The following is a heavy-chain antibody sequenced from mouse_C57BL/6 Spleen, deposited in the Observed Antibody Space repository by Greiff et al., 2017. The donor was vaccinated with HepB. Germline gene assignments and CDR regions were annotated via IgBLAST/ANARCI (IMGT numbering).Heavy chain of an antibody. D-gene: IGHD2-3*01. CDR1: GYTFTSYW. Sequence: QVQLQQPGTELVKPGASVKLSCKASGYTFTSYWMHWVKQRPGQGLEWIGNINPSNGGTNYNEKFKSKATLTVDKSSSTAYMQLSSLTSEDSAVYNCARPGGYYEAWFAYWGQGTLVTVSA. J-gene: IGHJ3*01. CDR2: INPSNGGT. V-gene: IGHV1-53*01. CDR3: ARPGGYYEAWFAY.